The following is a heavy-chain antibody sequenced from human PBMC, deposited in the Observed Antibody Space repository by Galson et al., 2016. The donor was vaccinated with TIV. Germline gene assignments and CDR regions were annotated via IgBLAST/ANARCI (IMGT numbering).Heavy chain of an antibody. D-gene: IGHD5/OR15-5a*01. J-gene: IGHJ2*01. CDR2: IDQSGNT. Sequence: ETLSLTCAIYGGPFSGYYWSWIRQTPGKGLEWIGEIDQSGNTRYNLSLKSRVTISLDMSKNQFSLKLTSVTAADTAMYYCARSPMSPFDLWGRGTLVTVSS. V-gene: IGHV4-34*01. CDR1: GGPFSGYY. CDR3: ARSPMSPFDL.